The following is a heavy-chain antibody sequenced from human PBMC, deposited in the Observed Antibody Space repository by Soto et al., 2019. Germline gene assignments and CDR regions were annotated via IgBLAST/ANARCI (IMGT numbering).Heavy chain of an antibody. CDR3: VHVYFRGWKSGPDN. V-gene: IGHV2-5*01. CDR1: GFSLTTNQVG. D-gene: IGHD1-1*01. J-gene: IGHJ4*02. CDR2: IFWNEDK. Sequence: QITLRESGPTLVKPTETLTLTCTFSGFSLTTNQVGVGWIRQPPGKALEWLALIFWNEDKRYSPSLDNRLTITKDTSKNKVVLTMTDMDPADTATFYCVHVYFRGWKSGPDNWGQGTPVTVYS.